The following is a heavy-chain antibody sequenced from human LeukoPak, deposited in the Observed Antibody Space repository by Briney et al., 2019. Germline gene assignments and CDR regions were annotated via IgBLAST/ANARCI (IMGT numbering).Heavy chain of an antibody. CDR3: ARSRDGYSLDY. CDR1: GGSISSGSYY. J-gene: IGHJ4*02. Sequence: SQTLSLTCTVSGGSISSGSYYWSWIRQPAGKGLEWIGRIYTSGSTNYNPSLKSRVTISVDTSKNQFSLKLSSVTAADTAVYYCARSRDGYSLDYWGQGTLVTVSS. CDR2: IYTSGST. V-gene: IGHV4-61*02. D-gene: IGHD5-24*01.